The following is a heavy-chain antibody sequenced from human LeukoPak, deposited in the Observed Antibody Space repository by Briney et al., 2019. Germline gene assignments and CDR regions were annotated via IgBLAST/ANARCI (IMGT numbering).Heavy chain of an antibody. J-gene: IGHJ6*02. V-gene: IGHV4-30-2*01. CDR1: GGSISSGGYS. D-gene: IGHD3-10*01. CDR3: ARVPLYYYGSGNGYDYYGLDV. Sequence: SETLSLTCAVSGGSISSGGYSWNWIRQPPGEGLECIGYIYDSGSTSYNPSLKSRVTISVDRSKNQFSLKLRSVTAADTAVYYCARVPLYYYGSGNGYDYYGLDVWGQGTTVTVSS. CDR2: IYDSGST.